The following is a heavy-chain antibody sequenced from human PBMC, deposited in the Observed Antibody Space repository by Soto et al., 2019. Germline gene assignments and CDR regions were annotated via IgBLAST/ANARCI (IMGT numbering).Heavy chain of an antibody. CDR1: GFTFSDYY. J-gene: IGHJ5*02. Sequence: PGGSLRLSCAASGFTFSDYYMSWIRQAPGKGLEWVSYISSSGSTIYYADSVKGRFTISRDNAKNSLYLQMNSLRAEDTAVYYCARDLAAARPSDWFDPRGQGTLVTVSS. D-gene: IGHD6-6*01. V-gene: IGHV3-11*01. CDR2: ISSSGSTI. CDR3: ARDLAAARPSDWFDP.